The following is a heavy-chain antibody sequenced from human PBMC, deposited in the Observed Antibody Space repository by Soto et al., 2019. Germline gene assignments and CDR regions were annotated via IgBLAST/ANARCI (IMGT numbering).Heavy chain of an antibody. J-gene: IGHJ4*02. CDR2: ISSTTNYI. CDR1: GFTFTRFS. V-gene: IGHV3-21*06. CDR3: ARESEDLTSNFDY. Sequence: GGSLRLSCAASGFTFTRFSMNWVRQAPGKGLEWVSSISSTTNYIYYGDSMKGRFTISRDNAKNSLYLKMNSLRAEDTAVYYCARESEDLTSNFDYWGQGTLVTVSS.